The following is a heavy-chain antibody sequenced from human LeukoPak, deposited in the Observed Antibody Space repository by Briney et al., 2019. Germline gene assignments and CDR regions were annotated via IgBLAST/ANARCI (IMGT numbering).Heavy chain of an antibody. CDR2: IYYSGTT. CDR3: ARHSTAGHSYGLFDY. V-gene: IGHV4-59*08. CDR1: GGSISSYY. J-gene: IGHJ4*02. Sequence: SETLSLTCTVSGGSISSYYWSWIRQPPGKGLEWIGYIYYSGTTSYNPSLKSRVTILVDTSKNQFSLKLSSVTAADTAAYYCARHSTAGHSYGLFDYWGQGTLVTVYS. D-gene: IGHD5-18*01.